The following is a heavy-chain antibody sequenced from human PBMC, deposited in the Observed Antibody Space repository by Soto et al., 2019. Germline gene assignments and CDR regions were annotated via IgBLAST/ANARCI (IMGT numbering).Heavy chain of an antibody. J-gene: IGHJ6*02. CDR3: ASSGYSYGDYYYYGMDV. CDR2: IIPIFGTA. Sequence: ASVKVSCKASGGTFSSYAISWVRQAPGQGLEWMGGIIPIFGTANYAQKFQGRVTITADESTGTAYMELSSLRSEDTAVYYCASSGYSYGDYYYYGMDVWGQGTTVTVSS. D-gene: IGHD5-18*01. V-gene: IGHV1-69*13. CDR1: GGTFSSYA.